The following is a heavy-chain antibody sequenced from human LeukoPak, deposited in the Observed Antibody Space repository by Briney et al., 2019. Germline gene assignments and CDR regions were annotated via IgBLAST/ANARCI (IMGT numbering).Heavy chain of an antibody. CDR2: ISNNGGST. CDR1: GFTFSSYG. CDR3: ARSLEGAGDY. V-gene: IGHV3-64*01. J-gene: IGHJ4*02. D-gene: IGHD6-13*01. Sequence: HTGGSLRLSCAASGFTFSSYGMPWVRQAPGKGLEYISAISNNGGSTYYANSVKGRFTISRDNSRNTLYLQMGSLRVEDMAVYYCARSLEGAGDYWGQGTLVTVSS.